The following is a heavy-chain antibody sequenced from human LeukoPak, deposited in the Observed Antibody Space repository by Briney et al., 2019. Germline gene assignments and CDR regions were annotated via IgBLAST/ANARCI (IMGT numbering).Heavy chain of an antibody. CDR1: GGSIASGSYY. CDR2: INHSGST. Sequence: PSETLSLTCSVSGGSIASGSYYWGWVRQPPGKGLEWIGEINHSGSTNYNPSLKSRVTISVDTSKNQFSLKLSSVTAADTAVYYCARGRGYCSSTSCPPRLYSSRINDYWGQGTLVTVSS. CDR3: ARGRGYCSSTSCPPRLYSSRINDY. D-gene: IGHD2-2*01. V-gene: IGHV4-39*07. J-gene: IGHJ4*02.